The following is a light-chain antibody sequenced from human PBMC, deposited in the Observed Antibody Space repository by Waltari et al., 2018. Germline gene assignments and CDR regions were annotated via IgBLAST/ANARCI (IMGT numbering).Light chain of an antibody. CDR3: SSYAGSSNLI. V-gene: IGLV2-8*01. CDR1: SSYIGSSKY. J-gene: IGLJ2*01. Sequence: QSALTQPPSASGSPGQSVTISCTGTSSYIGSSKYVSWYQQHPPKAPKLMIYEVNTRPSGVPDRFSGSKSGNTASLTVSGLQADDEADYYCSSYAGSSNLIFGGGTKLTVL. CDR2: EVN.